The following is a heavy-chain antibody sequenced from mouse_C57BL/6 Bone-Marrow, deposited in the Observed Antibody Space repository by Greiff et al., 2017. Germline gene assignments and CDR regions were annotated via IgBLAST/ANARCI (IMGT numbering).Heavy chain of an antibody. Sequence: VQLQQPGAELVRPGSSVKLSCKASGYTFTSYWMDWVKQRPGQGLEWIGNIYPSDSETHYNQKFKDKATLTADKSSSTAYMQLSSLTSEDSAVYFCARSKNWDSWFAYWGQGTLVTVSA. CDR3: ARSKNWDSWFAY. CDR2: IYPSDSET. J-gene: IGHJ3*01. CDR1: GYTFTSYW. V-gene: IGHV1-61*01. D-gene: IGHD4-1*01.